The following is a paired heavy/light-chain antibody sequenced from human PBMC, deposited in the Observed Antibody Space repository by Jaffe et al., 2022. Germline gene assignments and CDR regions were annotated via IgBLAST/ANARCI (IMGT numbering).Light chain of an antibody. J-gene: IGKJ3*01. CDR3: QQYGSSPLFT. V-gene: IGKV3-20*01. Sequence: EIVLTQSPGTLSLSPGERATLSCRASQSVRRSYLAWYQQKPGQAPRLLIYGASNRATGIPDRFIGSGSGTDFTLTISRLEPEDFAVYYCQQYGSSPLFTFGPGTKVEIK. CDR2: GAS. CDR1: QSVRRSY.
Heavy chain of an antibody. D-gene: IGHD3-10*01. CDR2: ISSSGSTI. J-gene: IGHJ6*03. Sequence: EVQLVESGGGLVQPGGSLRLSCAASGFTFNNYEMNWVRQAPGKGLEWVSYISSSGSTIYYADSVKGRFTISRDNAKNSLYLQMNSLRAEDTAVYYCARVGNLFYSYYYYYMDVWGKGTTVTVSS. CDR1: GFTFNNYE. CDR3: ARVGNLFYSYYYYYMDV. V-gene: IGHV3-48*03.